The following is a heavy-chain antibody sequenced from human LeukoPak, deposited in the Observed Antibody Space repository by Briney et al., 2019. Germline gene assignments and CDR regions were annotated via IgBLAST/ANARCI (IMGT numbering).Heavy chain of an antibody. J-gene: IGHJ4*02. CDR1: GFTFSNYN. D-gene: IGHD3-10*01. CDR3: ARDFAREFTIDY. V-gene: IGHV3-48*01. CDR2: ISSSSNII. Sequence: PGGSLRLSCAASGFTFSNYNMNWVRQPRGKGLQWVSYISSSSNIIYYADSVKGRFTISRDNAKNSLFLQMNSLRAEDTAVYYCARDFAREFTIDYWGQGTLVTVSS.